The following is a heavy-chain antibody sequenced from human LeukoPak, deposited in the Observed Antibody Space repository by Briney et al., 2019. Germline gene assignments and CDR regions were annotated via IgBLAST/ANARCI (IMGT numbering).Heavy chain of an antibody. J-gene: IGHJ4*02. CDR1: GFTFTSSA. Sequence: SVKVSCKASGFTFTSSAMQWVRQARGQRLEWIGWIVVGSGNTNYAQKFQERVTITRDMSTSTAYMELSSLRSEDTAVYYCARDPCGGDCYLDYWGQGTLVTVSS. CDR3: ARDPCGGDCYLDY. CDR2: IVVGSGNT. V-gene: IGHV1-58*02. D-gene: IGHD2-21*01.